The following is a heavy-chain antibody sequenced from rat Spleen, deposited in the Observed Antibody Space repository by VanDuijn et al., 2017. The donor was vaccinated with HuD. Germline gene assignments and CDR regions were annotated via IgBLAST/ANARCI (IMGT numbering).Heavy chain of an antibody. CDR3: ARHWNDDYFDY. CDR2: ISNFGGSI. Sequence: EVQLVESGGGAVQPGRSLKLSCVASGFTFHNYWMTWIRQAPGKGLEWVASISNFGGSIHYPDSVKGRFTISRENAKSTLNLQMNSLRSEDTATYYCARHWNDDYFDYWGQGVMVTVSS. CDR1: GFTFHNYW. V-gene: IGHV5-31*01. J-gene: IGHJ2*01.